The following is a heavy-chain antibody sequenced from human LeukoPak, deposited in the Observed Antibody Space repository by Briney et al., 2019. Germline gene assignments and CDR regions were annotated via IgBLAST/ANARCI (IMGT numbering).Heavy chain of an antibody. Sequence: ASVKVSCKASGYTFTGYYMHWVRQAPGQGLEWMGWINPNSGGTNYAQKFQGRVTMTRDTSISTAYMELSRLRSDDTAVYYCARDALLRSLQYSCDYWGQGTLVTVSS. CDR2: INPNSGGT. D-gene: IGHD6-6*01. J-gene: IGHJ4*02. CDR3: ARDALLRSLQYSCDY. CDR1: GYTFTGYY. V-gene: IGHV1-2*02.